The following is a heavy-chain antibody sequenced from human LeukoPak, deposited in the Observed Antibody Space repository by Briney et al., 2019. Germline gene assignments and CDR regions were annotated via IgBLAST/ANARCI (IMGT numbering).Heavy chain of an antibody. V-gene: IGHV4-59*01. Sequence: PSETLSLTCTVSGGSISSYYWSWIRQPPGKGLEWIGYIYYSGSTNYNPSLKSRVTISVDTSKNQFSLKLSSVTAADTAVYYCARAASYYDSSGYYYGAAFDIWGQGTMVTVSS. J-gene: IGHJ3*02. D-gene: IGHD3-22*01. CDR2: IYYSGST. CDR1: GGSISSYY. CDR3: ARAASYYDSSGYYYGAAFDI.